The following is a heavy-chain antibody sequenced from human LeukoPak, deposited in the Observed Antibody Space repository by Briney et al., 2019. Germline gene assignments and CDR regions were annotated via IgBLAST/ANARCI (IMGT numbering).Heavy chain of an antibody. Sequence: GESLKISCKGSGYSFTNHWITWVRQMPGKGLEWMGRIDPSDSYTNYSPSFQGHVTMSVDKSISTAYLQWSSLRASDTAMYYCARQVYDILTSDIWGQGTMVTVSS. V-gene: IGHV5-10-1*01. D-gene: IGHD3-9*01. CDR3: ARQVYDILTSDI. CDR2: IDPSDSYT. J-gene: IGHJ3*02. CDR1: GYSFTNHW.